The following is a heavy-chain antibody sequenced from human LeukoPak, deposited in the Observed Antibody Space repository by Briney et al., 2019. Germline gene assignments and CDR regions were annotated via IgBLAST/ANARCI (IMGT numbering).Heavy chain of an antibody. J-gene: IGHJ4*02. CDR3: ARGSPQYYDSSGYQTPPDY. D-gene: IGHD3-22*01. V-gene: IGHV4-4*07. Sequence: SETLSLTCTVSGGSISSYYWSWIRQPAGKGLEWIGRIYTSGSTNYNPSLKSRVTISVDKSKNQFSLKLSSVTAADTAVYYCARGSPQYYDSSGYQTPPDYWGQGTLVTVSS. CDR2: IYTSGST. CDR1: GGSISSYY.